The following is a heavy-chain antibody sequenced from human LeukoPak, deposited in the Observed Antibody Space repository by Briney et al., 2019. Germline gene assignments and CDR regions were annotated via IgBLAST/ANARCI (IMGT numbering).Heavy chain of an antibody. CDR1: GFTFSSYA. CDR2: ISGSGGST. Sequence: GGSLRLSCAASGFTFSSYAMSWVRQAPGKGLEWVSAISGSGGSTYYADSVKGRFTISRDNSKNTLYLQMNSLRVEDTAVYNCARGTPRVGATKTGGDYWGQGTLVTVSS. V-gene: IGHV3-23*01. CDR3: ARGTPRVGATKTGGDY. D-gene: IGHD1-26*01. J-gene: IGHJ4*02.